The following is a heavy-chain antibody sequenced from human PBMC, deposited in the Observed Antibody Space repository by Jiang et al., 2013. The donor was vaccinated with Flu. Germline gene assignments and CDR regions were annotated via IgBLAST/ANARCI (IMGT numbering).Heavy chain of an antibody. J-gene: IGHJ4*02. CDR2: LTGPSRTS. Sequence: QLLESGGSLLQPGESLRLSCAVSGLTLTSTDVSWVRQAPGKGPEWLSVLTGPSRTSYYAGSVQGRFTISRDNSKNTLFLQMHNLRAEDTAIYYCVARPNPRVIDYWGQGTLVTVSS. D-gene: IGHD1-1*01. V-gene: IGHV3-23*01. CDR1: GLTLTSTD. CDR3: VARPNPRVIDY.